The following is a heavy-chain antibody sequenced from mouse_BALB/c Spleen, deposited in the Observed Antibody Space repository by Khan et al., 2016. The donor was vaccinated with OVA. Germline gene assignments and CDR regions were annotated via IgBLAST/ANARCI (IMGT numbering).Heavy chain of an antibody. Sequence: EVELVESGPGLVKPSPSVSLTCTVTGYSIPSDYTWNWIRQFPGNKLEWMGYMPYSGSAIYNPSLKSRASITRDTSTNQSSLQLNSGTTEATAAFVCASSITTAARGFAYWGQGTLVTVSA. V-gene: IGHV3-2*02. CDR3: ASSITTAARGFAY. D-gene: IGHD1-2*01. CDR1: GYSIPSDYT. CDR2: MPYSGSA. J-gene: IGHJ3*01.